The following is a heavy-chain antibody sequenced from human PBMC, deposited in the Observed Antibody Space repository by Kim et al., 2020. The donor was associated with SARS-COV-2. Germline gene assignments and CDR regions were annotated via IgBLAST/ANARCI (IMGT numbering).Heavy chain of an antibody. CDR3: AREIDRAFGERYFDY. V-gene: IGHV1-3*01. CDR2: INVGNGDI. Sequence: ASVKVSCKASGYTFATYFIHWVRQAPGQRLEWMGWINVGNGDIKYSQKLQGRVTISRDTSASTTYMELRSLRSEDTAVYYCAREIDRAFGERYFDYWGQGTLVTVSS. J-gene: IGHJ4*02. D-gene: IGHD3-16*01. CDR1: GYTFATYF.